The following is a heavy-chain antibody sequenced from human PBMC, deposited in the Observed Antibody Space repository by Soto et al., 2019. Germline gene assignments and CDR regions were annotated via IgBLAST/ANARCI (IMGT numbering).Heavy chain of an antibody. CDR2: TFYSGST. J-gene: IGHJ6*02. CDR1: GGSISYYY. V-gene: IGHV4-59*01. Sequence: SETLSLTCTVSGGSISYYYWNWIRQSPGKGLEWIGYTFYSGSTHYNPSLKSRVTISIDTSKNQFSLRLTSVTAADTAVYFCARGSPPSKYGLDVWGQGTTVNVSS. D-gene: IGHD6-13*01. CDR3: ARGSPPSKYGLDV.